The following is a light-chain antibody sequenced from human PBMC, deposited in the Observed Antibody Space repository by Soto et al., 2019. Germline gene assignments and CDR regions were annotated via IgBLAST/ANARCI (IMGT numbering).Light chain of an antibody. CDR1: QTISTY. CDR2: GAT. J-gene: IGKJ1*01. CDR3: QATYSAPWT. Sequence: QLTQSPSSLSASVGDSVTITCRASQTISTYLNWYQHVPGQAPILLILGATTLRSGVPSRFSGSGSQTEFTLTINDLQPEDFATYYCQATYSAPWTFGQGTRVGVK. V-gene: IGKV1-39*01.